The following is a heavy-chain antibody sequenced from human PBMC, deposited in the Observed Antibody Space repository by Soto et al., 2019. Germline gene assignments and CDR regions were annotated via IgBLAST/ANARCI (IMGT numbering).Heavy chain of an antibody. Sequence: PSETLSLTCAVYGGSFSGYYWSWIRQPPGKGLEWIGEINHSGSTNYNPSLKSRVTISVDTSKNQFSLKLSSVTAADTAVYYCARYDSSGYYRTTRFDYWGQGTLVTVSS. CDR3: ARYDSSGYYRTTRFDY. D-gene: IGHD3-22*01. J-gene: IGHJ4*02. CDR2: INHSGST. V-gene: IGHV4-34*01. CDR1: GGSFSGYY.